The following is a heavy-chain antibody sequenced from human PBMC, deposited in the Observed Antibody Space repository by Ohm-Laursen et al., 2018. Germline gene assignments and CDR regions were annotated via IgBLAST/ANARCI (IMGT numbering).Heavy chain of an antibody. CDR3: VKDHRPLKGP. J-gene: IGHJ5*02. CDR1: GFTFGSYG. CDR2: IRGSGGST. V-gene: IGHV3-23*01. Sequence: GSLRLSCSASGFTFGSYGMHWVRQAPGKGLEWVSAIRGSGGSTYYADSVKGRFTISRDNSMNTLYLQLNSLRAEDTAVYYCVKDHRPLKGPWGRGTLVTVSP.